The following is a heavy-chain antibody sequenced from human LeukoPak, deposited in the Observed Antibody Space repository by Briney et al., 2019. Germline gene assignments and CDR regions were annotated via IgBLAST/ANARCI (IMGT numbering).Heavy chain of an antibody. D-gene: IGHD6-19*01. V-gene: IGHV3-9*01. Sequence: QAGGSLRLSCAASGFTFDDYAMHWVRQAPGKGLESVSGISWDVGSTGYADSVKGRFTISRDNAKNTLYLQMNSLRAEATALYYCAKGSGVAVAGTFPYFDYWGQGTLVTVSP. J-gene: IGHJ4*02. CDR2: ISWDVGST. CDR1: GFTFDDYA. CDR3: AKGSGVAVAGTFPYFDY.